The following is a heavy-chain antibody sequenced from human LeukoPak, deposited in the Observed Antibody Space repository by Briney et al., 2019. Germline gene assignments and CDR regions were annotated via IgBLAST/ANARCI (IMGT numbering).Heavy chain of an antibody. D-gene: IGHD6-19*01. Sequence: SETLSLTCTVSGDSVNSGAYYWSWLRQPAGKEPEWIGRIYPLETTNYNPSLKSRVAISVGTSKNQFSLKLSSVTAADTAVYYCAREIVAGLGVSFDIWGQGTMVTVSS. V-gene: IGHV4-61*02. J-gene: IGHJ3*02. CDR3: AREIVAGLGVSFDI. CDR1: GDSVNSGAYY. CDR2: IYPLETT.